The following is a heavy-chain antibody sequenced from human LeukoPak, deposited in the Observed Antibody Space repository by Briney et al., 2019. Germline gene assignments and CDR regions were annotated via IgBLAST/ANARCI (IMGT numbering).Heavy chain of an antibody. V-gene: IGHV3-7*01. CDR3: VRDLTTNIYDS. J-gene: IGHJ4*02. CDR1: GFTFSTYW. D-gene: IGHD1-14*01. Sequence: GGSLRLSCAASGFTFSTYWMTWVRQTPEKGLEWVANIKQDGSLQHYVDSVKGRFTISRDNTKNSLYLQMNSLRAEDTAVYYCVRDLTTNIYDSWGQGTLVTVSS. CDR2: IKQDGSLQ.